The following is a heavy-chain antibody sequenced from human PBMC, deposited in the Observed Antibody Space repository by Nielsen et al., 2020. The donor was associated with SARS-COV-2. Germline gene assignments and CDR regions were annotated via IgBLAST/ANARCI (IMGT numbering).Heavy chain of an antibody. Sequence: GESLKISCAASGFTFTSYAMTWVRQAPGKGLEWVSEISGYGGSTYYADSLKGRFTISRDNGKNLVYLQMNSLRAEDTAVYYCARVSSSAPFDAFDLWGQGTMVTVSS. V-gene: IGHV3-23*01. D-gene: IGHD6-6*01. CDR3: ARVSSSAPFDAFDL. CDR2: ISGYGGST. J-gene: IGHJ3*01. CDR1: GFTFTSYA.